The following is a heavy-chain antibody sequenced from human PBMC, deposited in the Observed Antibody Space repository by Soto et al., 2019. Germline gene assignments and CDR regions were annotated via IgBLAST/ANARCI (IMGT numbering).Heavy chain of an antibody. CDR2: RWYDGSNK. V-gene: IGHV3-33*01. J-gene: IGHJ4*02. CDR3: ARWGIAAGDY. D-gene: IGHD6-13*01. Sequence: QVQLVESGGGVVQPGRSLRLSCAASGFTFSSYGMYWVRQAPGKGLEWVAVRWYDGSNKYYAVSVKGRFTISRDNSKNTLYLRMNSRRAEDTAGYYCARWGIAAGDYMGQGTLVTAYS. CDR1: GFTFSSYG.